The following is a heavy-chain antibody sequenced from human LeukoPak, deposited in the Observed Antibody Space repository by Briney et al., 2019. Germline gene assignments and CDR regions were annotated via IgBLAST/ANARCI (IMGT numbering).Heavy chain of an antibody. CDR2: IIPIFGTA. J-gene: IGHJ6*02. CDR1: GGTFSSYA. CDR3: ASGTDISSGLSYYYYYGMDV. V-gene: IGHV1-69*13. D-gene: IGHD6-19*01. Sequence: SVKVSCKASGGTFSSYAISWVRQAPGQGLEWMGGIIPIFGTANYAQKFQGRVTITADESTSAAYMELSSLRSEDTAVYYCASGTDISSGLSYYYYYGMDVWGQGTTVTVSS.